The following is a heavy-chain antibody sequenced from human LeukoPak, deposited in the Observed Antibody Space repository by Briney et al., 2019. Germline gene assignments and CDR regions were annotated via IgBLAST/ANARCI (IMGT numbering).Heavy chain of an antibody. CDR2: ISSSSSTI. V-gene: IGHV3-48*01. CDR1: GFTFSSYS. J-gene: IGHJ4*02. Sequence: GGSLRLSCAASGFTFSSYSMNWVRQAPGKGLEWVSYISSSSSTIYYADSVKGRFTISRDNAKNSLYLQMNSLRAEDTAVYYCARGSISLLVPAYTFDYWGQGTLVTVSS. D-gene: IGHD2-2*01. CDR3: ARGSISLLVPAYTFDY.